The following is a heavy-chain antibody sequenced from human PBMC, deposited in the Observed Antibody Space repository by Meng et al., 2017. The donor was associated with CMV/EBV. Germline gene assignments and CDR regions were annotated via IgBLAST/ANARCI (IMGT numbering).Heavy chain of an antibody. V-gene: IGHV3-30*02. CDR1: GFTFRRYG. CDR2: IENDGSNK. J-gene: IGHJ3*02. D-gene: IGHD1-26*01. Sequence: LSLTCAASGFTFRRYGMDWVRQGPGKGLKWVTFIENDGSNKYYADSVKGRFTISRDNFKNTVHLQINSLRAEDTALYYCVKFFRWDQPDDAFDIWGHGTMVTRLL. CDR3: VKFFRWDQPDDAFDI.